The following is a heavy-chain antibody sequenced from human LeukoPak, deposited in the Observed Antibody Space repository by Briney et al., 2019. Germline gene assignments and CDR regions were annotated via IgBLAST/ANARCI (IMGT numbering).Heavy chain of an antibody. CDR1: GFRFSTYS. CDR3: ATRWGASQHYFDY. D-gene: IGHD4/OR15-4a*01. J-gene: IGHJ4*02. Sequence: PGGSLRLSCVASGFRFSTYSMNWVRQAPGKGLEWVAAIGISGSHIYYADSVKGRFTISRGNAEQSLYLQMNSLRVEDTATYYCATRWGASQHYFDYWGQGTLVAVSS. CDR2: IGISGSHI. V-gene: IGHV3-21*01.